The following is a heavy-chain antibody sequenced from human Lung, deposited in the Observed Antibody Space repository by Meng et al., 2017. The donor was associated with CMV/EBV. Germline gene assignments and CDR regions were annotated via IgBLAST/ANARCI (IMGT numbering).Heavy chain of an antibody. CDR3: TSAPGDY. D-gene: IGHD1-14*01. V-gene: IGHV1-2*02. J-gene: IGHJ4*03. Sequence: QVRLVQSGAEVKKPGASVKVSCKASGYTFIDYYMHWVRQAPGQGLEWVGWINPKSGGTHYAQGFQGRVTITRDTSINTVYVEISSLKSDDTAVYYCTSAPGDYWGQGTLVTVSS. CDR2: INPKSGGT. CDR1: GYTFIDYY.